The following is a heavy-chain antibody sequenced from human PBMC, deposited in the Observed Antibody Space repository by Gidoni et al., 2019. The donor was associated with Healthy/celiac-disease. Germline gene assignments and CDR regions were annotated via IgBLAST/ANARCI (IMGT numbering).Heavy chain of an antibody. CDR2: INPNSGGT. D-gene: IGHD2-15*01. Sequence: QVQLVQSGAEVKKPGASVKVSCKASGYTFTGYSMQRVRQAPGQGLEWMGWINPNSGGTNYAQKFQGWVTMTRDTSISTAYMELSRLRSDDTAVYYCARDPGSSYSGMDVWGQGTTVTVSS. CDR1: GYTFTGYS. J-gene: IGHJ6*02. CDR3: ARDPGSSYSGMDV. V-gene: IGHV1-2*04.